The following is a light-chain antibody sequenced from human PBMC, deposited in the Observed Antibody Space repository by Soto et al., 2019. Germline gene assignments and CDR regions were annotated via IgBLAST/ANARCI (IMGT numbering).Light chain of an antibody. Sequence: DIVMTQSPDSLAVSLGERATINCKSSQSVLYSSNNKNCLAWYQQKPGQPPKLVIYWASTRESGVPDRFSGSGSGTDFTLTISSLQAEDVAIYYCQQYYSTPWTFGQGTKVEI. CDR2: WAS. V-gene: IGKV4-1*01. J-gene: IGKJ1*01. CDR1: QSVLYSSNNKNC. CDR3: QQYYSTPWT.